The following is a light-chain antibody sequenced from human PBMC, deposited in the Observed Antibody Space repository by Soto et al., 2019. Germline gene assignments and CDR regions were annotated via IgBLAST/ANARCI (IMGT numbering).Light chain of an antibody. CDR2: DAS. Sequence: DIQMTQSPSTLSASVGDRVTSTCRSSQSISSWLAWYQQKPGKAPKLLIYDASSLESGVPSRFSGSGSGTEFTLTISSLRPDDFAAYYCQQFSSYPWTFGQGTKVDIK. CDR3: QQFSSYPWT. CDR1: QSISSW. J-gene: IGKJ1*01. V-gene: IGKV1-5*01.